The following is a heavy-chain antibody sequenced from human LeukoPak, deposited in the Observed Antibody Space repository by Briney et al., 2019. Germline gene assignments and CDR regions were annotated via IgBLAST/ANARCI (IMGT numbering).Heavy chain of an antibody. Sequence: GGSLRLSCAASGFTFSSYWMSWVRQAPGKGLEWVANIKQGGSEKYYVDSVKGRFTISRDNAKNTLYLQMNSLRAEDTAVYYCAKVNTGSYTWFDPWGQGTLVTVSS. D-gene: IGHD1-26*01. V-gene: IGHV3-7*01. CDR3: AKVNTGSYTWFDP. J-gene: IGHJ5*02. CDR1: GFTFSSYW. CDR2: IKQGGSEK.